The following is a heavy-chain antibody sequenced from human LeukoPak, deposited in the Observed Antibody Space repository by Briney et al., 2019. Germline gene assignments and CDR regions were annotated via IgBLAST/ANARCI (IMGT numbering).Heavy chain of an antibody. J-gene: IGHJ4*02. Sequence: SETLSLTCTVSGGSISSSSYYWGWIRQPPGKGLEWIGSIYYSGSTCYNPSLKSRVTISVDTSKNQFSLKLSSVTAVDTAVYYCARLAYYDSSGLYWGQGTLVTVSS. V-gene: IGHV4-39*07. CDR3: ARLAYYDSSGLY. D-gene: IGHD3-22*01. CDR2: IYYSGST. CDR1: GGSISSSSYY.